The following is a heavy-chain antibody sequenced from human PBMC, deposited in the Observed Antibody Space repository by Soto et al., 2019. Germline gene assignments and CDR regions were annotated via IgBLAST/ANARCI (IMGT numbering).Heavy chain of an antibody. Sequence: QVQLVQSGAEVKKPGASVKVSCKASGYTFTSYDINWVRQATGQGLEWMGWMNPNSGNTGYAQKFEGRFTLSRNNSLSTAYMELSSLRSEDAAVYYCARGITIFGVVDPGRQGTLVTVSS. CDR1: GYTFTSYD. V-gene: IGHV1-8*01. CDR2: MNPNSGNT. D-gene: IGHD3-3*01. CDR3: ARGITIFGVVDP. J-gene: IGHJ5*02.